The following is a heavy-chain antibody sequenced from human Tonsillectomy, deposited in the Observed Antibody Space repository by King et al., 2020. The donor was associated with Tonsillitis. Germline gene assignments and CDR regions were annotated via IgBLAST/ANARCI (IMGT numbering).Heavy chain of an antibody. J-gene: IGHJ4*02. D-gene: IGHD3-22*01. CDR2: IYYSGST. CDR1: GGSISSYY. Sequence: QLQESGPGLVKPSETLSLTCTVSGGSISSYYWSWIRQPPGKGLEWIGYIYYSGSTNYNPSLKSRVTISVDTSKNQFSLKLSSVTAADTAVYYCAREGIGGYPYFDYWGQATLVTVSS. CDR3: AREGIGGYPYFDY. V-gene: IGHV4-59*01.